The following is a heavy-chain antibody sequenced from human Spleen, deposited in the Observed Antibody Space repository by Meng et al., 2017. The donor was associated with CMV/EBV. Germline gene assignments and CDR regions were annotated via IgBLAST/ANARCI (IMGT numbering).Heavy chain of an antibody. D-gene: IGHD2-21*01. Sequence: SCAASGFTFSSYGMHWVRQAPGKGLEWVAFIRYDGSNKYYADSVKGRFTISRDNSKNTLYLQMNSLRSEDTAMYYFARSRPPRMGYYGGDCYSGFDYWGQGTLVTVSS. CDR1: GFTFSSYG. J-gene: IGHJ4*02. CDR2: IRYDGSNK. V-gene: IGHV3-30*02. CDR3: ARSRPPRMGYYGGDCYSGFDY.